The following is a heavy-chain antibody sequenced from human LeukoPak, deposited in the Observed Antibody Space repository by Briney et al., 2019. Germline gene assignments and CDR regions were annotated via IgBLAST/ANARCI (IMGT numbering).Heavy chain of an antibody. CDR1: GGSISSSSYY. J-gene: IGHJ4*02. CDR2: IYYSGST. Sequence: SETLSLTCTVSGGSISSSSYYWGWIRQPPGKGLEWIGSIYYSGSTNYNPSLKSRVTISVDTSKNQFSLKLSSVTAADTAVYYCARINYYDSSGYYYEDYWGQGTLVTVSS. V-gene: IGHV4-39*07. CDR3: ARINYYDSSGYYYEDY. D-gene: IGHD3-22*01.